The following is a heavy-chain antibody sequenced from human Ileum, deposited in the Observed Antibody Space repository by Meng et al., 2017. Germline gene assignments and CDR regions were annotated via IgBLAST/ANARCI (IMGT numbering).Heavy chain of an antibody. D-gene: IGHD7-27*01. V-gene: IGHV4-61*08. CDR3: ARDHWGSLDY. CDR2: AST. J-gene: IGHJ4*02. CDR1: GCAVSSAGYQ. Sequence: QVQLRGSGPGRVRSSQTLSLSCTVSGCAVSSAGYQWGWIRQPPGKGLEWIGYASTNYNPSLKSRVTISLDTSKNQFSLKLSSVTAADTAVYYCARDHWGSLDYWGQGILVTVSS.